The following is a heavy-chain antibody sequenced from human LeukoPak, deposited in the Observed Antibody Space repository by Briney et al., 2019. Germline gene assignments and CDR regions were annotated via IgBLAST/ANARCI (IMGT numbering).Heavy chain of an antibody. CDR2: INAGNGNT. D-gene: IGHD5-18*01. J-gene: IGHJ3*02. Sequence: ASVKVSCKASGYTFTKYAIHWVRQAPGQRLEWMGWINAGNGNTKFSQKFQGRVTITRDTSASTAYMQLSSLRSEDTAVYYCARDRGYSDGSSDIWGQGTMVTVSS. CDR3: ARDRGYSDGSSDI. CDR1: GYTFTKYA. V-gene: IGHV1-3*01.